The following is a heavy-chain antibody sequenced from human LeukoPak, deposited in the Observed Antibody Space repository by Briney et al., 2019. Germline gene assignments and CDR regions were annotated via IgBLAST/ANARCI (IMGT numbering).Heavy chain of an antibody. CDR3: ARVSDIMISFGGAISYFDN. CDR1: GDSFNDYY. CDR2: INHSGGT. V-gene: IGHV4-34*01. J-gene: IGHJ4*02. D-gene: IGHD3-16*02. Sequence: SETLFLTCTLYGDSFNDYYWSWIRQPPGKGLEWIGEINHSGGTHYNPSLWSRLTISIDTSKHQFSLQVTSVTAADTGVYFCARVSDIMISFGGAISYFDNWGQGALVTVSS.